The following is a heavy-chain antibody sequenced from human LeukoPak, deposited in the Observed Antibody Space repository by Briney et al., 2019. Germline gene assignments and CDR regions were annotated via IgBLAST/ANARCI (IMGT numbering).Heavy chain of an antibody. V-gene: IGHV1-69*13. Sequence: SVKVSCKASGGTFSSYAISWVRQAPGQGLEWMGGIIPIFGTANYAQKFQGRVTITADESTSTAYMELSSLRSEDTAVYYCASFRGNVAYYYYGMDVWGQGTTVTVSS. CDR2: IIPIFGTA. CDR1: GGTFSSYA. CDR3: ASFRGNVAYYYYGMDV. D-gene: IGHD2-21*01. J-gene: IGHJ6*02.